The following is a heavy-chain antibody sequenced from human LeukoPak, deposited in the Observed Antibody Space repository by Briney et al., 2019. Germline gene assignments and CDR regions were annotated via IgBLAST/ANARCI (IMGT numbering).Heavy chain of an antibody. J-gene: IGHJ4*02. D-gene: IGHD3-16*01. Sequence: PGGSLRLSCAASGFTFSSYAMHWVRQAPGKGLEWVAVISYDGSNKYYADSVKGRFTISRDNSKNTLYLQMNSLRAEDTAVYYCSMDTFGPLDYWGQGTLVTVSS. CDR2: ISYDGSNK. CDR3: SMDTFGPLDY. CDR1: GFTFSSYA. V-gene: IGHV3-30-3*01.